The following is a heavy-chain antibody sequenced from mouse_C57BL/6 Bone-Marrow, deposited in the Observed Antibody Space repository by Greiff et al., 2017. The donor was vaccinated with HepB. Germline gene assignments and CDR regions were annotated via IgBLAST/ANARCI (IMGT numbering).Heavy chain of an antibody. CDR2: IYPGDGDT. J-gene: IGHJ1*03. CDR1: GYAFSSSW. V-gene: IGHV1-82*01. Sequence: QVQLQQSGPELVKPGASVKISCKASGYAFSSSWMNWVKQRPGKGLEWIGRIYPGDGDTNYNGKFKGKATLTADKSSSTAYMQRSSLTSEDSAVYFCASSYEYDEGYCDVWGTGTTVTVSS. D-gene: IGHD2-4*01. CDR3: ASSYEYDEGYCDV.